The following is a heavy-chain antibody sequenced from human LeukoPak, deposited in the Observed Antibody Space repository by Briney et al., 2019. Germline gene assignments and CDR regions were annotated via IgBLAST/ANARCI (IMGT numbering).Heavy chain of an antibody. Sequence: GGSLRLSCAASGFTFDDYGMSWVRQAPGKGLEWVSGINWNGGSTGYADSVKGRFTISRDNAKNTLYLQMNSLRAEDTAVYYCARRSSAARLWYMDVWGKGTTVTVSS. CDR1: GFTFDDYG. V-gene: IGHV3-20*04. D-gene: IGHD6-6*01. CDR3: ARRSSAARLWYMDV. J-gene: IGHJ6*03. CDR2: INWNGGST.